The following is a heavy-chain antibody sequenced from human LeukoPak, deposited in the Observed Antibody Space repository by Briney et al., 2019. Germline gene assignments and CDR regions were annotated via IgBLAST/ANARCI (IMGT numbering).Heavy chain of an antibody. CDR2: FYYNGTT. D-gene: IGHD5-18*01. CDR1: GGSISSTYY. CDR3: ARLRVRGYGYGPWEGPTWLDY. V-gene: IGHV4-39*07. Sequence: SETLSLTCSVSGGSISSTYYWGWIRQPPRKGLEWIGSFYYNGTTYYNPSLKSRVTISVDTSKNQFSLKLSSVTAGDTAVYPCARLRVRGYGYGPWEGPTWLDYWGQGILATVSS. J-gene: IGHJ4*02.